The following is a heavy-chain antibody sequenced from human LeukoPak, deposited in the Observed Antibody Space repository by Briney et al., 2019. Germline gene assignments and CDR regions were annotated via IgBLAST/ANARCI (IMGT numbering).Heavy chain of an antibody. CDR1: GFPFSSYS. D-gene: IGHD2-2*01. CDR3: ARDSHYALIRSYFDY. Sequence: GGSLRLSCVVSGFPFSSYSMNWVRQAPGKGLEWVASISPTRSYIFYVDSVKGRFTISRDNAKNSLYLQMNSLRAEDTAVYYCARDSHYALIRSYFDYWGQGTPVTVSS. J-gene: IGHJ4*02. V-gene: IGHV3-21*01. CDR2: ISPTRSYI.